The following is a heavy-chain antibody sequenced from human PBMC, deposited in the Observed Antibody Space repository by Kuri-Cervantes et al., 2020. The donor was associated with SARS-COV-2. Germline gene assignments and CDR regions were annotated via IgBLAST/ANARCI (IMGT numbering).Heavy chain of an antibody. CDR1: GFTFSSYG. CDR3: ARNKLELRVLYYYGMDV. D-gene: IGHD1-7*01. Sequence: GGSLRLSCAASGFTFSSYGMHWVRQAPGKGLEWVAVMWYDGSKKYHADSVKGRFIISRDNSRNTLYLQMNSLRAEDTAVYYCARNKLELRVLYYYGMDVWGQGTTVTVSS. V-gene: IGHV3-33*01. CDR2: MWYDGSKK. J-gene: IGHJ6*02.